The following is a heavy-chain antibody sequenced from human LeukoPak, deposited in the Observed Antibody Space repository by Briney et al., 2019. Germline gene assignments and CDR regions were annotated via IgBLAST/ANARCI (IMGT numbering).Heavy chain of an antibody. V-gene: IGHV1-2*02. CDR3: APLGYCSSTSCPDYYMDV. Sequence: GASVKVSCKASGYTFTGHYMHWVRQAPGQGLEWMGWINPNSGGTNYAQKFQGRVTMTRDTSISTAYMELSRLRSDDTAVYYCAPLGYCSSTSCPDYYMDVWGKGTTVTVSS. D-gene: IGHD2-2*01. CDR2: INPNSGGT. CDR1: GYTFTGHY. J-gene: IGHJ6*03.